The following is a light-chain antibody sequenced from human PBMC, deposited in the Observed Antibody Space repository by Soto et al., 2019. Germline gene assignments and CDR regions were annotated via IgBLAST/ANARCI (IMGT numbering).Light chain of an antibody. J-gene: IGKJ2*01. CDR2: GAS. V-gene: IGKV3-15*01. CDR3: QQYNNWPQT. CDR1: QSVSIN. Sequence: EIVMTQSPATLSVSPGERVTLSCRASQSVSINLAWYQQEPGQAPRLLIYGASTRATGIPARFSGSGSGTEFTLTISSLQSEDFPVYYCQQYNNWPQTFGQGTKLEIK.